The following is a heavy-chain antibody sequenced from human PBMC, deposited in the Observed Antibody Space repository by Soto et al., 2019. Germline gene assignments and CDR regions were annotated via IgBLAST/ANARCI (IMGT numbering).Heavy chain of an antibody. J-gene: IGHJ4*02. CDR2: IFVSSSPI. CDR1: GFTFSDYS. V-gene: IGHV3-48*04. CDR3: AREKNGAFNS. Sequence: LRLSCVVSGFTFSDYSMVWVRQAPGKGLEWVSYIFVSSSPIYYVDSVKGRFTVSRDNSQNSLFLLMNSLRAEDTAGYYCAREKNGAFNSWGRGTRVTVSS. D-gene: IGHD3-10*01.